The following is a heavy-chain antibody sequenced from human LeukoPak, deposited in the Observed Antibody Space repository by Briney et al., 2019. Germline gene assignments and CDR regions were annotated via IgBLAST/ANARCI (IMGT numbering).Heavy chain of an antibody. Sequence: SETLSLTCAVYGGSFSGYYWSWIRQPPGKGLEWIGEINHSGSTNYNPSLKSRVTISVDTSKNQFSLKLSSVTAADTAVYYCARANGFDPWGRGTLVTVSS. CDR2: INHSGST. D-gene: IGHD4-17*01. CDR1: GGSFSGYY. V-gene: IGHV4-34*01. J-gene: IGHJ5*02. CDR3: ARANGFDP.